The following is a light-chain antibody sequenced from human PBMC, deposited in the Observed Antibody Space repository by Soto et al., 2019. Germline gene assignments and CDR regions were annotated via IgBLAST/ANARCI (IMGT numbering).Light chain of an antibody. J-gene: IGKJ1*01. CDR2: SAS. CDR3: QHYGSTPGT. Sequence: EIVLTQSPGTLSLSPGERVTLSCRASQSVSGRYLAWYQQKPGQAPRPLIYSASSRVTGIPDRFSGSGSGTSFTLTINRLEPEDFAVYYCQHYGSTPGTFGQGTKVEIK. V-gene: IGKV3-20*01. CDR1: QSVSGRY.